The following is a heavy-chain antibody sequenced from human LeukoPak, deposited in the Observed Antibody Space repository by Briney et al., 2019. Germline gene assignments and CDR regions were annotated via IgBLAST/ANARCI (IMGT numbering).Heavy chain of an antibody. CDR1: GYTLTELS. V-gene: IGHV1-24*01. Sequence: GASVKVSCKVSGYTLTELSMHWVRQAPGKGLEWMGGFDPEDGETIYTQKFQGRVTMTEGTSIDTAYMELSSLRSEDTAVYYCATWAGDTYYYDSSGYILYWGQGTLVTVSS. J-gene: IGHJ4*02. D-gene: IGHD3-22*01. CDR3: ATWAGDTYYYDSSGYILY. CDR2: FDPEDGET.